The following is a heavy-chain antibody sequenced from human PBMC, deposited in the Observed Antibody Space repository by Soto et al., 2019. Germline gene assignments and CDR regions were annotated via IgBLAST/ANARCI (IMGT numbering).Heavy chain of an antibody. CDR3: AKDFSRRDGYTSAFDI. CDR2: ISYDGSNK. J-gene: IGHJ3*02. V-gene: IGHV3-30*18. D-gene: IGHD5-12*01. Sequence: QVQLVESGGGVVQPGRSLRLSCAASGFTFSSYGMHWVRQAPGKGLEWVAVISYDGSNKYYADSVKGRFTISRDNSKNTRYLQMNSLRAEDTAVYYCAKDFSRRDGYTSAFDIWGQGTMVTVSS. CDR1: GFTFSSYG.